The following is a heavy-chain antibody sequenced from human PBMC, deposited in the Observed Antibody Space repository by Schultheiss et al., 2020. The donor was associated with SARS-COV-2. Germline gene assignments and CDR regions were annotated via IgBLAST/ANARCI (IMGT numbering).Heavy chain of an antibody. CDR1: GGSISSGDYY. J-gene: IGHJ3*02. V-gene: IGHV4-61*08. Sequence: SETLSLTCTVSGGSISSGDYYWSWIRQPPGKGLEWIGEINHSGSTNYNPSLKSRVTISVDTSKNQFSLKLSYVSAADTAVYYCASMTTVTFDAFDIWGQGTMVTVSS. CDR2: INHSGST. D-gene: IGHD4-17*01. CDR3: ASMTTVTFDAFDI.